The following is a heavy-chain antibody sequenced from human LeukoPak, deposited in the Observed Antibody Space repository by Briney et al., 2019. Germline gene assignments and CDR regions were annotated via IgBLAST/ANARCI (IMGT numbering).Heavy chain of an antibody. D-gene: IGHD2-2*01. CDR1: GGSFSGYY. CDR3: ASREAEYCSSTSCPTYYYYSMDV. J-gene: IGHJ6*02. Sequence: SETLSLTCAVYGGSFSGYYWSWIRQPPGKGLEWIGEINHSGSTNYNPSLKSRVTISVDTSKNQFSLKLSSVTAADTAVYYCASREAEYCSSTSCPTYYYYSMDVWGQGTTVTVSS. V-gene: IGHV4-34*01. CDR2: INHSGST.